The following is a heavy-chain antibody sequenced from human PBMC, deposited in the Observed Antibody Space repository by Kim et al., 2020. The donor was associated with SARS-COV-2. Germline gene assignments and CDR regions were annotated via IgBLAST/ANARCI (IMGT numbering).Heavy chain of an antibody. Sequence: GVSMRLSCAASRFSFSKLAMHWVRQAPGKGLEWVAGITYDGSSKFYADSVKGRFTISRDNSQNTLSLQMNSLRPEDMGVYYCAKEEDAFDIWGQGTLVTVSS. CDR3: AKEEDAFDI. V-gene: IGHV3-30*18. J-gene: IGHJ3*02. CDR1: RFSFSKLA. CDR2: ITYDGSSK.